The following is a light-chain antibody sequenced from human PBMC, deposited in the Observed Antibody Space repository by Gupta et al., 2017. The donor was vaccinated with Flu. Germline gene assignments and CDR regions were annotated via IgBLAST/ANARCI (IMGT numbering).Light chain of an antibody. V-gene: IGKV3-15*01. CDR3: QQYNDWPPGPWA. J-gene: IGKJ1*01. Sequence: ATLSCRASRSAHSNLAWYQQKPGQAPRLLIYGASTRATGIPARFSGRGSGTEFTLTISSLQSEDLAVYFGQQYNDWPPGPWAFGQGTKVEVK. CDR2: GAS. CDR1: RSAHSN.